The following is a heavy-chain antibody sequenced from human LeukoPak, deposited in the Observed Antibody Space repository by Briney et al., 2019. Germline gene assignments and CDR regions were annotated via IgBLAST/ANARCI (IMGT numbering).Heavy chain of an antibody. CDR1: GFTFDDYA. Sequence: PGGSLRLSCAASGFTFDDYAMHWVRQAPGKGLEWVSGISWSSGSIGYADSVKGRFTISRDNAKNSLYLQMNSLRAEDMALYYCAKDSSGYPYYMDVWGKGTTVTVSS. D-gene: IGHD5-12*01. J-gene: IGHJ6*03. CDR2: ISWSSGSI. CDR3: AKDSSGYPYYMDV. V-gene: IGHV3-9*03.